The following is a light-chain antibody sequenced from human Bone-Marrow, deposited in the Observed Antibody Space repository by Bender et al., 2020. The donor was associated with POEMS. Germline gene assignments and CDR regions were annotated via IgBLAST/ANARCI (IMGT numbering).Light chain of an antibody. Sequence: HSVLTQPPSASGTPGPRVTISCSGSNSNIGTNLVNWYQQFPGPAPKLLIYRDNQRPSGVPDRFYTFKSGTSASLAISGLQSEYEGDYYCAAWDAGLSGGVFGGGTKLTVL. CDR3: AAWDAGLSGGV. CDR2: RDN. J-gene: IGLJ3*02. CDR1: NSNIGTNL. V-gene: IGLV1-44*01.